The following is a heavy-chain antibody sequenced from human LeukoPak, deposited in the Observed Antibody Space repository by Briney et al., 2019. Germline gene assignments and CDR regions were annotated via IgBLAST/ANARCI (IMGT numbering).Heavy chain of an antibody. D-gene: IGHD3-9*01. V-gene: IGHV3-23*01. CDR2: ITGSDGTS. J-gene: IGHJ4*02. Sequence: PGTSLRLYCVASGFTFTNYAMSWVRQAPGKGLEWVSAITGSDGTSHYADSVKGRFTISRDNSKNTLYLQVNSLRAEDTAVYYCAKWGDYDILTGYYVPDYWGQGTLVTVSS. CDR3: AKWGDYDILTGYYVPDY. CDR1: GFTFTNYA.